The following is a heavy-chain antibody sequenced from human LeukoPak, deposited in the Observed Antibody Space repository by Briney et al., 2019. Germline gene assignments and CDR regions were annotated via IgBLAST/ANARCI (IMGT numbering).Heavy chain of an antibody. V-gene: IGHV3-30*04. CDR3: ARERIAVTDTGWFDP. D-gene: IGHD4-23*01. CDR1: GFTFSSYA. J-gene: IGHJ5*02. Sequence: PGGSLRLSCAASGFTFSSYAIHWVRQAPGKGLEWVAVISDDGSNKYYADSVKGRFTISRDNSKNTLYLQMNSLRAEDTAVYYCARERIAVTDTGWFDPWGQGTLVTVSS. CDR2: ISDDGSNK.